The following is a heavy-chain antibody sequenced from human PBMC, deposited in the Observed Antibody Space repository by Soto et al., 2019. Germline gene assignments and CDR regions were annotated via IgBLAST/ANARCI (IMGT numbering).Heavy chain of an antibody. CDR2: IDSSSNYI. D-gene: IGHD4-17*01. Sequence: EVQLVKSGGGLVKPGGSLRLSCAASGFTFSIYSMTWVRQAPGKGLEWVSSIDSSSNYIYNADSVKGRFTISRDNAKNSVYLQMNSLRVEDTAVYFCAREAHFYGRSDVYDIWGQGTMVTVSS. V-gene: IGHV3-21*06. CDR3: AREAHFYGRSDVYDI. CDR1: GFTFSIYS. J-gene: IGHJ3*02.